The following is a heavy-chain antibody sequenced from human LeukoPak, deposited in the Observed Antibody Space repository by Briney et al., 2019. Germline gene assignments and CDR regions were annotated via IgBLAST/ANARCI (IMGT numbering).Heavy chain of an antibody. CDR3: AAIPYSSGFDY. V-gene: IGHV1-69*04. CDR2: IIPILGIA. D-gene: IGHD6-19*01. J-gene: IGHJ4*02. CDR1: GGTFSSYA. Sequence: GASVKVSCKASGGTFSSYAISWVRQAPGQGLEWMGRIIPILGIANYAQKFRGRVTITADKSTSTAYMELSSLRSEDTAVYYCAAIPYSSGFDYWGQGTLVTVSS.